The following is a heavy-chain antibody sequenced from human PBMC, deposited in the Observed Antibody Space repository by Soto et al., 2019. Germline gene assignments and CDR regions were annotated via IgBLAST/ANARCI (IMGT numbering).Heavy chain of an antibody. CDR2: IYYSGST. CDR1: GGSISSSSYY. D-gene: IGHD2-15*01. J-gene: IGHJ5*02. Sequence: PSETLSLTCTVSGGSISSSSYYWGWIRQPPGKGLEWIGSIYYSGSTYYNPSLKSRVTISVDTSKNQFSLKLSSVTAADTAVYYCARHLVVVAAITFLYNWFDPWGQGTLVTVSS. V-gene: IGHV4-39*01. CDR3: ARHLVVVAAITFLYNWFDP.